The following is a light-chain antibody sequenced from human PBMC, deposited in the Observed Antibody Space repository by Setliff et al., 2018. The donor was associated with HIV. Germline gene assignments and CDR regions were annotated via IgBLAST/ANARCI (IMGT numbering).Light chain of an antibody. CDR2: GAS. Sequence: EIVMTQSPATLSVSPGERATLSCRASQSVSTNLAWYQQKPGRAPRLLIYGASIRATGIPARFSGSGSGTEFTLTISILQSEDFAVYYCQQYNNWLMYTFGQGTKVDIK. J-gene: IGKJ2*01. V-gene: IGKV3D-15*03. CDR1: QSVSTN. CDR3: QQYNNWLMYT.